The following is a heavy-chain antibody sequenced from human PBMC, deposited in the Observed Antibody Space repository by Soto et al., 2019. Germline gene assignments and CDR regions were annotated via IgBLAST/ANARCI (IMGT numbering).Heavy chain of an antibody. CDR3: AKSGSSGWYGWFDP. CDR1: GFSLRTSGVG. Sequence: SGPTLVNPTQTLTLTCIFSGFSLRTSGVGVGWIRQPPGKALEWLGFIYWNDDKRYSPSLKSRLTITKDTSKNQVVLTMTNMDPEDTATYYCAKSGSSGWYGWFDPWGQGTLVTVSS. D-gene: IGHD6-19*01. J-gene: IGHJ5*02. CDR2: IYWNDDK. V-gene: IGHV2-5*01.